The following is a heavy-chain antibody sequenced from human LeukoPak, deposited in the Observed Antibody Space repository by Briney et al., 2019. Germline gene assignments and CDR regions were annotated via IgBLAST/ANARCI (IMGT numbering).Heavy chain of an antibody. CDR1: GFTFSSYA. CDR3: HKWEPARTDAFDI. J-gene: IGHJ3*02. CDR2: ISGSGGST. Sequence: PGGSLRLSCAASGFTFSSYAMSWVRQAPGKGLEWVSAISGSGGSTYYADSVKGRFTISRDNAKNTLYLQMNSLRAEDTAVYYCHKWEPARTDAFDIWGQGTMVTVSS. D-gene: IGHD1-26*01. V-gene: IGHV3-23*01.